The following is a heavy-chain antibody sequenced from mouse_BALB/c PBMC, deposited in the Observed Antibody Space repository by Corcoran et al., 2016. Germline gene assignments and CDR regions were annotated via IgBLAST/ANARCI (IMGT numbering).Heavy chain of an antibody. CDR3: ASIYYDYAWFAY. D-gene: IGHD2-4*01. CDR1: GFNIKDYY. Sequence: EVQLQQSGAELVRPGALVKLSCKASGFNIKDYYMHWVKQRPEQGLEWIGWIDPENGNTIYDTKFQGKASITADTSSNTAYLQLSSLTSEDTAVYYCASIYYDYAWFAYWGQGTLVTVSA. CDR2: IDPENGNT. V-gene: IGHV14-1*02. J-gene: IGHJ3*01.